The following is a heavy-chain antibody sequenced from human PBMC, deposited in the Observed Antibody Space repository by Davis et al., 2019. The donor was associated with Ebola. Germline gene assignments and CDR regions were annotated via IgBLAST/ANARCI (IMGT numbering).Heavy chain of an antibody. CDR2: ISYDGSNK. CDR1: GFTFSSYW. CDR3: AKTMVAFYYYYGMDV. J-gene: IGHJ6*02. Sequence: GGSLRLSCAASGFTFSSYWMHWVRQAPGKGLEWVAVISYDGSNKYYADSVKGRFTISRDNSKNTLYLQMNSLRAEDTAVYYCAKTMVAFYYYYGMDVWGQGTTVTVSS. V-gene: IGHV3-30*18. D-gene: IGHD4/OR15-4a*01.